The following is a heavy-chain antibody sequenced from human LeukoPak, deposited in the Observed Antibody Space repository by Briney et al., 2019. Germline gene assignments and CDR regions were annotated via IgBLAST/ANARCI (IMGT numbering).Heavy chain of an antibody. CDR2: INPDGSST. CDR3: ARDQGYSFGYSLDL. D-gene: IGHD5-18*01. Sequence: GGSLRLSCAASKFTFNSYWMHWVRQAPGKGLVWVSRINPDGSSTNYADSVKGRFTISRDSAKNTLYLQMNSLRAEDTAVYYCARDQGYSFGYSLDLWGQGTLVTVSS. J-gene: IGHJ5*02. V-gene: IGHV3-74*01. CDR1: KFTFNSYW.